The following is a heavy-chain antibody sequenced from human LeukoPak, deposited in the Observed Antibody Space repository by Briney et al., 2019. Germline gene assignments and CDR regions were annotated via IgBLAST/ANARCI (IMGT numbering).Heavy chain of an antibody. CDR3: ARDRFTLFYGLPDY. D-gene: IGHD2-21*02. V-gene: IGHV1-2*06. J-gene: IGHJ4*02. Sequence: GASVKVSCKVSGYTLTELSMYWVRQAPGQGLEWMGRINPNSGGTNYAQKFQGRVTMTRDTSISTAYMELSRLRSDDTAVYYCARDRFTLFYGLPDYWGQGTLVTVSS. CDR2: INPNSGGT. CDR1: GYTLTELS.